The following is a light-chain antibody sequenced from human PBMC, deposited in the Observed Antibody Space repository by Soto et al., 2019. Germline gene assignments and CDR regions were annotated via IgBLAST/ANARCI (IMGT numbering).Light chain of an antibody. J-gene: IGKJ1*01. CDR1: QGISNS. V-gene: IGKV1-9*01. CDR2: LAS. Sequence: IQLTQSPSSLSASVGDRVTITCRASQGISNSLAWYQQKPGKAPKLLMYLASTLQSGVPPRFSGTGSGTNFTLTISSLQPEDFVTYYCQQLIRFPTKFGQGTKVEIK. CDR3: QQLIRFPTK.